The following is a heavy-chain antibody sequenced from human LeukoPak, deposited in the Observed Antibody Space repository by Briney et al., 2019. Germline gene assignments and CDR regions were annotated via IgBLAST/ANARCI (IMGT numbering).Heavy chain of an antibody. CDR1: GGSISSGSYY. CDR2: IYTSGST. CDR3: ARGGGYSSSAVDY. V-gene: IGHV4-61*02. J-gene: IGHJ4*02. D-gene: IGHD6-13*01. Sequence: PSETLSLTCTVSGGSISSGSYYWSWLRQPAGKGLEWIGRIYTSGSTNYNPSLKSRVTISVDTSKNQFSLKLSSVTAADTAVYYCARGGGYSSSAVDYWGQGTLVTVSS.